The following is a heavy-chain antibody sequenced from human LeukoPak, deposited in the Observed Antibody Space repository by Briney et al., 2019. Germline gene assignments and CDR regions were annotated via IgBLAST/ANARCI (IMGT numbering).Heavy chain of an antibody. CDR1: GYSISSSYY. V-gene: IGHV4-38-2*01. CDR3: ARQGQQLDNWFDP. D-gene: IGHD6-13*01. CDR2: IYHSGST. Sequence: TSETLSLTSAVSGYSISSSYYWGWIRRPPGKGLEWIGSIYHSGSTYYNPSLKSRVTISGDTSKNQFSLKLSSVTAADTAVYYCARQGQQLDNWFDPWGQGTLVTVSS. J-gene: IGHJ5*02.